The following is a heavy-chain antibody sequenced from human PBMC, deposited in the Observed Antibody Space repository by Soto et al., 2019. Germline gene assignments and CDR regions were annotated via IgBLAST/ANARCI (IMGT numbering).Heavy chain of an antibody. CDR1: GGSISTRSSY. D-gene: IGHD4-17*01. CDR3: GAQDYVAKGYNFET. J-gene: IGHJ4*02. CDR2: IYCIGDT. V-gene: IGHV4-39*02. Sequence: PSETLSLTCTVSGGSISTRSSYWGWIRQPPGKVLEWMVSIYCIGDTEYNPSLKSRVAISVDSADSVLSVNLNSVTTADTAVYYCGAQDYVAKGYNFETWGQGTMVTVSS.